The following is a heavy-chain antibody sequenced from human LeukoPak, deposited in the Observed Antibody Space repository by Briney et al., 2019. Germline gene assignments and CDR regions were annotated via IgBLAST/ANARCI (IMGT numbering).Heavy chain of an antibody. CDR1: GGSISSSSYY. J-gene: IGHJ5*02. D-gene: IGHD1-26*01. Sequence: SETLSLTCTVSGGSISSSSYYWSWIRQPAGKGLEWIGRIYTSGSTNYNPSLKSRVTISVDTSKNQFSLKLSSVTAADKAVYYCARVIVVGATRDWFDPWGQGTLVTVSS. V-gene: IGHV4-61*02. CDR3: ARVIVVGATRDWFDP. CDR2: IYTSGST.